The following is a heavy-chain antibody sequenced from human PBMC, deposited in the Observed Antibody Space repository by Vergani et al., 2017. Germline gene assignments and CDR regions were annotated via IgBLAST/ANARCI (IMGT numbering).Heavy chain of an antibody. J-gene: IGHJ6*03. V-gene: IGHV1-69*01. CDR2: IIPIFGTA. CDR3: ARGAAAGKGGYNYEYYMDF. CDR1: GGTFSSYA. Sequence: HVQLVQSGAEVKKPGSSVKVSCKASGGTFSSYAISWVRQAPGQGLEWMGGIIPIFGTANYAQQFQGIVTITADESTSTAYMELSSLRSEDTAVYYCARGAAAGKGGYNYEYYMDFWGKGMMVTVSS. D-gene: IGHD6-13*01.